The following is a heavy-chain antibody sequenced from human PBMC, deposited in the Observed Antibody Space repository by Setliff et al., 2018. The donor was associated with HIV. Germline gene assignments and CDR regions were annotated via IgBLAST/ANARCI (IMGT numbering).Heavy chain of an antibody. Sequence: SETLSLTCTVSGGSISGYHWNWLRQTPGKGLEWIGYIYTSRGTNYNHSLRTRVIISVDTSNQFSLKLSSVTAADAAVYYCARSPSYRSSWEYYFDYWGQGILVTAPQ. J-gene: IGHJ4*02. V-gene: IGHV4-4*09. D-gene: IGHD6-13*01. CDR3: ARSPSYRSSWEYYFDY. CDR2: IYTSRGT. CDR1: GGSISGYH.